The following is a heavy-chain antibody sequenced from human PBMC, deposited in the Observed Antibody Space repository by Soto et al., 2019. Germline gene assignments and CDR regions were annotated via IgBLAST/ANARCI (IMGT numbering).Heavy chain of an antibody. V-gene: IGHV3-23*01. CDR3: AKDKRGEAARLKPQQYYYYYGMDV. CDR1: GFTFSSYA. Sequence: GGSLRLSCAASGFTFSSYAMSWVRQAPGKGLEWVSAISGSGGSTYYADSVKGRFTISRDNSKNTLYLQMNSLRAEDTAVYYCAKDKRGEAARLKPQQYYYYYGMDVWRQGTTVTVSS. CDR2: ISGSGGST. D-gene: IGHD6-6*01. J-gene: IGHJ6*02.